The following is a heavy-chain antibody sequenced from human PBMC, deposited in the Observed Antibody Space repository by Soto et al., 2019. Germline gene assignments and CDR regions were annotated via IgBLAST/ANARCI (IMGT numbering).Heavy chain of an antibody. Sequence: PGGSLRLSCAASGFTFSSYGMHWVRQAPGKGLEWVAVIWYDGSNKYYADSVKGRFTISRDNSKNTLYLQMNSLRAEDTAVYYCARDGEAGDHTDYWGQGTLVTVSS. CDR2: IWYDGSNK. D-gene: IGHD4-17*01. J-gene: IGHJ4*02. V-gene: IGHV3-33*01. CDR3: ARDGEAGDHTDY. CDR1: GFTFSSYG.